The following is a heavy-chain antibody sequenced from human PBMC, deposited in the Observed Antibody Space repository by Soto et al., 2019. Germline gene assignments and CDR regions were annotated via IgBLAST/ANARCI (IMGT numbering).Heavy chain of an antibody. J-gene: IGHJ6*01. CDR2: IWYDGSNK. Sequence: QVQLVESGGGVVQPGRSLRLSCAASGFTFSSYGMHWVRQAPGKGLEWVAVIWYDGSNKYYADSVKGRFTISRDNSKNTLYLQMNSLRAEDTAVYYCARGDGGYCSSTRCRIYYYYGMDVWGQGTTVTVSS. CDR3: ARGDGGYCSSTRCRIYYYYGMDV. V-gene: IGHV3-33*01. D-gene: IGHD2-2*01. CDR1: GFTFSSYG.